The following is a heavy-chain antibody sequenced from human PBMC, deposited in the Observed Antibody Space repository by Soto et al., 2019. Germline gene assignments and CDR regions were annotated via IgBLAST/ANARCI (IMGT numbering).Heavy chain of an antibody. Sequence: SETLSLTCALYGGSFDGYYCSWIRQSPWKGLEWIGEIHHSGSTKYNPSLKSRVSLSVDTSTKHFSLKMTSMTAADRGVYYCARGVDSWSGYLFWGQGTPVTVSS. D-gene: IGHD3-3*01. CDR3: ARGVDSWSGYLF. CDR1: GGSFDGYY. J-gene: IGHJ4*02. V-gene: IGHV4-34*01. CDR2: IHHSGST.